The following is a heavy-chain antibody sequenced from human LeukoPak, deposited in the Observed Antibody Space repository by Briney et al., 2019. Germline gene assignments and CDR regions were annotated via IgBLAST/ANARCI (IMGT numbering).Heavy chain of an antibody. V-gene: IGHV3-74*03. CDR1: GFTFSTSW. CDR3: VRDHYYSMDV. CDR2: INSDGSST. Sequence: GGSLRLSCAASGFTFSTSWLHWVRQAPGKGLVWVSRINSDGSSTTYADSVKGRFTISKDNPKNTLYLQMNSLRAEDTAVYYCVRDHYYSMDVWGQGTTVTVS. J-gene: IGHJ6*02.